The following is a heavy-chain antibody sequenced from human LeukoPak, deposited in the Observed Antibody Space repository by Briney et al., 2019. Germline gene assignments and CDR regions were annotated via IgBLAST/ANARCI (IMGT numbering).Heavy chain of an antibody. V-gene: IGHV3-66*01. J-gene: IGHJ4*02. CDR3: ARGYGYTFDY. CDR2: IYSGGST. CDR1: GFTFSTYS. D-gene: IGHD5-24*01. Sequence: GGSPRLSCAASGFTFSTYSMNWVRQAPGKGLEWVSVIYSGGSTYYADSVKGRFTISRNNAKNSLYLQMDSLRAEDTAVYYCARGYGYTFDYWGQGTLVTVSS.